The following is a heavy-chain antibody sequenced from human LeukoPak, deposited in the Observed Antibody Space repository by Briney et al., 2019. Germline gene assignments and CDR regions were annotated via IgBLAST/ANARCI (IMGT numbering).Heavy chain of an antibody. CDR2: INPSGGST. CDR3: ARAFYDSSGYYPDAFDI. Sequence: VASVTVSCKASGYTFTSYYMHWVRQAPGQGLEWMGIINPSGGSTSYAQKFQGRVTMTRDTSTSTVYMELSSLRSEDTAVYYCARAFYDSSGYYPDAFDIWGQGTMVTVSS. J-gene: IGHJ3*02. V-gene: IGHV1-46*01. D-gene: IGHD3-22*01. CDR1: GYTFTSYY.